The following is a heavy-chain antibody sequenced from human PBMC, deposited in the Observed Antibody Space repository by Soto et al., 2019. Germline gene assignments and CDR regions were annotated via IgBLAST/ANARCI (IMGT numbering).Heavy chain of an antibody. V-gene: IGHV3-48*02. CDR2: ISGSGSTT. Sequence: GGSLRLSCAASGFTFSSYSMNWVRQAPGKGLEWLSYISGSGSTTYYADSVKGRFTISRDNAKNSLFLQMNSLRDEDTAVYYCVRIEGVWGQGTTVTVSS. J-gene: IGHJ6*02. CDR1: GFTFSSYS. CDR3: VRIEGV.